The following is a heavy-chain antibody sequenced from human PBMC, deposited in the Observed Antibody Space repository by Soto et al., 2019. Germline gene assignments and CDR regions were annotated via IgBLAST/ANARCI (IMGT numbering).Heavy chain of an antibody. CDR1: GGSISSGGYY. Sequence: SETLSLTCTVSGGSISSGGYYWSWIRQHPGKGLEWIGYIYYSGSTYYNPSLKSRVTISVDTPKNQFSLKLSSVTAADTAVYYCASVYCSGGSCAFDPWGQGTLATVSS. V-gene: IGHV4-31*03. CDR3: ASVYCSGGSCAFDP. J-gene: IGHJ5*02. D-gene: IGHD2-15*01. CDR2: IYYSGST.